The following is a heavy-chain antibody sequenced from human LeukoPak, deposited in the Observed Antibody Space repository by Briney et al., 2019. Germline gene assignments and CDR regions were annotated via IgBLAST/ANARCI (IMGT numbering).Heavy chain of an antibody. J-gene: IGHJ4*02. CDR2: IYSGGST. CDR3: AKVDRYDILTGYYFDY. D-gene: IGHD3-9*01. CDR1: GYNFTNYW. Sequence: GESLKISCKISGYNFTNYWIGWVRQAPGKGLEWVSVIYSGGSTYYADSVKGRFTISRDNSKNTLYLQMNSLRAEDTAVYYCAKVDRYDILTGYYFDYWGQGTLVTVSS. V-gene: IGHV3-66*01.